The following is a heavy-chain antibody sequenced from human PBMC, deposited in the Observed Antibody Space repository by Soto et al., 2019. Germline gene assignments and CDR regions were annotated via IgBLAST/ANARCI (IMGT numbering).Heavy chain of an antibody. D-gene: IGHD2-15*01. Sequence: QLQLRESGQGLVQPSGTLSLTCDVSGDSLTNNHWWSWVLKAPGKGLEWIGEIWHTGRPNYNPSLKSRVAISRDQSKNQVSLKLSSVTAADTAVYYCVRDSRTGCSSINCYMHWGQGTLVTVSS. CDR1: GDSLTNNHW. J-gene: IGHJ4*02. V-gene: IGHV4-4*02. CDR3: VRDSRTGCSSINCYMH. CDR2: IWHTGRP.